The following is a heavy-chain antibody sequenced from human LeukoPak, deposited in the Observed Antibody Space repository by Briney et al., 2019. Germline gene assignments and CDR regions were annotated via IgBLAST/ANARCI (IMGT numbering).Heavy chain of an antibody. D-gene: IGHD1-1*01. Sequence: GESLKISCKGSGYSFTSYWIGWVRQIPGKGLEWMGIIYPGDSGTRYSPSFQGQVTISADKSISTAYLQWSSLKASDTAMYYCARGYREYYYYYYMDVWGKGTTVTVSS. CDR1: GYSFTSYW. J-gene: IGHJ6*03. CDR2: IYPGDSGT. V-gene: IGHV5-51*01. CDR3: ARGYREYYYYYYMDV.